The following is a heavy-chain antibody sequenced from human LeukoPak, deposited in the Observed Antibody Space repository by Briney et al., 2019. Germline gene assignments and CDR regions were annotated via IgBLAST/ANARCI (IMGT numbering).Heavy chain of an antibody. CDR3: ARESLRQQWLVRREEYYYMDV. CDR2: MYSSRTT. J-gene: IGHJ6*03. CDR1: GGSISSGSYS. D-gene: IGHD6-19*01. V-gene: IGHV4-61*02. Sequence: SETLSLTCTVSGGSISSGSYSWNWIRQPAGKGLEWIGRMYSSRTTNYNPSLKSRVTISVDTSKNQFSLKLRSVTATDTAVYYCARESLRQQWLVRREEYYYMDVWSKGTTVTISS.